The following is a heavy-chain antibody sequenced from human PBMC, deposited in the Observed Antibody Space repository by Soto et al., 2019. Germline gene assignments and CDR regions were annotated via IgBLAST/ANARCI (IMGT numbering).Heavy chain of an antibody. CDR2: ISGSGVNT. D-gene: IGHD3-3*01. V-gene: IGHV3-23*01. CDR1: RFTFNNYA. CDR3: AKPHYDFWGAYDY. Sequence: GGSLRLSCAASRFTFNNYAMSWVRQAPGKGLEWVSAISGSGVNTHYADYVKVRFTISRDNSKNTLYLQMNSLRAEDTAVYDCAKPHYDFWGAYDYWGQGTLVTVSS. J-gene: IGHJ4*02.